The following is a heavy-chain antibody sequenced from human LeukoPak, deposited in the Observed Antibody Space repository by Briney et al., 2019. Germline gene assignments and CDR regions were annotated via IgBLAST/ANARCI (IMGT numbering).Heavy chain of an antibody. D-gene: IGHD3-9*01. J-gene: IGHJ4*02. Sequence: GGSLRLSCAASGFMFSGYWMHWVRQGPEKGLELVSRIDNDGNGIIYADSVKGRFTTSRDNAKNTLYLQMSSPRVEDTAVYYCAREDYDILTGYGDYWGQGTLVTVSS. V-gene: IGHV3-74*01. CDR2: IDNDGNGI. CDR3: AREDYDILTGYGDY. CDR1: GFMFSGYW.